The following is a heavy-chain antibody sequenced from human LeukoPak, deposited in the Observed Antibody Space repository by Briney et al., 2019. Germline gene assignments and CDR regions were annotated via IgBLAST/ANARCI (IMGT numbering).Heavy chain of an antibody. CDR3: ARGLSSSWTYFDY. J-gene: IGHJ4*02. CDR2: ISYDGSNK. V-gene: IGHV3-30*03. CDR1: GFTVSSNY. D-gene: IGHD6-13*01. Sequence: GGSLRLSCAASGFTVSSNYMSWVRQAPGKGLEWVAVISYDGSNKYYADSVKGRFTISRDNSKNTLYLQMNSLRAEDTAVYYCARGLSSSWTYFDYWGQGTLVTVSS.